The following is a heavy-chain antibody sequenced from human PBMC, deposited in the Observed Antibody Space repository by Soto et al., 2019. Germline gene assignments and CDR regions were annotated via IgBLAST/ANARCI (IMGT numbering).Heavy chain of an antibody. D-gene: IGHD3-22*01. J-gene: IGHJ4*02. CDR1: GYTLTDFS. CDR2: FDPEDGET. V-gene: IGHV1-24*01. Sequence: ASGKVSCKVSGYTLTDFSMHWVRQPPGKGLEWMGGFDPEDGETIYAQKFQGRVTMTEDTSTHAAYMHLSSLRSQHTAVYYRATDAAKTYYDSSVYYYVSFDYWGQGTLVTVSS. CDR3: ATDAAKTYYDSSVYYYVSFDY.